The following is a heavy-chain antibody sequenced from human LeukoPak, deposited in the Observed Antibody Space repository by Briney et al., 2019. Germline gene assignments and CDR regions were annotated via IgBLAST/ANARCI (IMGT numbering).Heavy chain of an antibody. CDR2: ISGSGGST. D-gene: IGHD6-19*01. J-gene: IGHJ4*02. V-gene: IGHV3-23*01. CDR3: AKDRDSGWSDFDY. Sequence: AGGSLRLSCAASGFTFSSYAMSWVRHAPGKGLEWVSAISGSGGSTYYADSVKGRFTISRDNSKNTLHLQMNSLRAEDTAVYYCAKDRDSGWSDFDYWGQGTLVTVSS. CDR1: GFTFSSYA.